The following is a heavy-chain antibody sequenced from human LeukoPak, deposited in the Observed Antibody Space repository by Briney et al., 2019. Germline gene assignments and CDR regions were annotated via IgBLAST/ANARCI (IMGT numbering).Heavy chain of an antibody. CDR3: ARGRGSGVFDY. J-gene: IGHJ4*02. Sequence: PGGSLRLSCAASGFTFSNYAMCWVRQAPGKGLEWVSSISSSSSYIYYADSVKGRFTISRDNAKNSLYLQMNSLRAEDTAVYYCARGRGSGVFDYWGQGTLVTVSS. CDR1: GFTFSNYA. V-gene: IGHV3-21*01. D-gene: IGHD3-10*01. CDR2: ISSSSSYI.